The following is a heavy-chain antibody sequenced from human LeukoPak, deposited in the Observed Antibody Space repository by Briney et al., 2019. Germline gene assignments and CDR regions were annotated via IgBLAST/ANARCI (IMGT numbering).Heavy chain of an antibody. J-gene: IGHJ6*02. Sequence: KAGGSLRLSCAASGFTLRSYSMNWVRQAPWKGLEWVSSISSSSSYIYYADSVKGRFTISRDNAKNSLYLQMNSLRAEDTAVYYCARDIVVVITNPGYYYGMDVWGQGTTVTVSS. CDR1: GFTLRSYS. V-gene: IGHV3-21*01. D-gene: IGHD3-22*01. CDR2: ISSSSSYI. CDR3: ARDIVVVITNPGYYYGMDV.